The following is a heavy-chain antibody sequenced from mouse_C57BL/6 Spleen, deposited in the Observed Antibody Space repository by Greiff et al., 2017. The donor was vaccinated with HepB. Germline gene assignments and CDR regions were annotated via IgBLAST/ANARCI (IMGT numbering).Heavy chain of an antibody. J-gene: IGHJ4*01. CDR2: IYPRSGNT. CDR3: AREGTPYDYDYSMDY. CDR1: GYTFTSYG. Sequence: VQLQQSGAELARPGASVKLSCKASGYTFTSYGISWVKQRTGQGLEWIGEIYPRSGNTYYNEKFKGKATLTADKSSSTAYMELRSLKSEDSAVYFCAREGTPYDYDYSMDYWGQGTSVTVSS. D-gene: IGHD2-4*01. V-gene: IGHV1-81*01.